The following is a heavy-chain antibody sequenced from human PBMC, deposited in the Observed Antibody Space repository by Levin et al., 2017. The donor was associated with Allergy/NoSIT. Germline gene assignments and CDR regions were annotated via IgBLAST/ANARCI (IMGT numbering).Heavy chain of an antibody. CDR1: GFTFSSYA. CDR3: AKDLGDYGDNSQNGFDP. V-gene: IGHV3-23*01. CDR2: ISGSGGST. D-gene: IGHD4-23*01. J-gene: IGHJ5*02. Sequence: QAGGSLRLSCAASGFTFSSYAMIWVRQAPGRGLEWVSAISGSGGSTYYADSVAGRFTISRANSKNTVYLQMNILRAEDSALYYFAKDLGDYGDNSQNGFDPWGQGTLVTVSS.